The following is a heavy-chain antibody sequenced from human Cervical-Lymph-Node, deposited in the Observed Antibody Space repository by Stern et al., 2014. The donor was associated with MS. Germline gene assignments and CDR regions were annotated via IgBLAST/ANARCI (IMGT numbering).Heavy chain of an antibody. CDR2: ISPEYGRT. CDR3: ANNWGDALDV. J-gene: IGHJ3*01. Sequence: VQLVESGAEVKKPGASVKVSCKASGYKFTRYGLTWVRQAPGQGLEWMGWISPEYGRTKYAQKLQGRVTLTTDTSTTTAYMDLRSLTSDDTAVYYCANNWGDALDVWGQGTLVTVSS. V-gene: IGHV1-18*01. CDR1: GYKFTRYG. D-gene: IGHD7-27*01.